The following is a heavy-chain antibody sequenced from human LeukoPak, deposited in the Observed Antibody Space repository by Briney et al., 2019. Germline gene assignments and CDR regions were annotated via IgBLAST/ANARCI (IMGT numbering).Heavy chain of an antibody. CDR1: GYTFTSYG. CDR3: ARVSRTIFGVVTLYYYYGMDV. J-gene: IGHJ6*02. V-gene: IGHV1-18*01. D-gene: IGHD3-3*01. CDR2: ISAYNGNT. Sequence: ASVKVSCKASGYTFTSYGISWVRQAPGQGLEWMGWISAYNGNTNYAQKLQGRVTMTRNTSISTAYMELSSLRSEDTAVYYCARVSRTIFGVVTLYYYYGMDVWGQGTTVTVSS.